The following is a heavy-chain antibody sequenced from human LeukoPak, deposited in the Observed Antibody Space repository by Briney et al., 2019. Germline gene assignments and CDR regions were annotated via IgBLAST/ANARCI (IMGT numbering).Heavy chain of an antibody. V-gene: IGHV1-69*04. J-gene: IGHJ3*02. CDR3: ARFYGGNLNDAFDI. CDR2: IIPILGIA. Sequence: ASVKVSCKASGGTFSSYAISWVRQAPGQGLEWMGRIIPILGIANYAQKFQGGVTITADKSTSTAYMELSSLRSEDTAVYYCARFYGGNLNDAFDIWGQGTMVTVSS. D-gene: IGHD4-23*01. CDR1: GGTFSSYA.